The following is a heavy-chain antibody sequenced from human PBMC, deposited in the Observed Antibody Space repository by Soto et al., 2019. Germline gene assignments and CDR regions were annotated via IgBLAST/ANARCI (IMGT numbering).Heavy chain of an antibody. Sequence: NPSETLSLTCTVSGGSISSYYWSWIRQPPGKGLEWIGYIYYSGSTNYNPSLKSRVTISVDTSKNQFSLKLSSVTAADTAVYYCARLGYCSGGSCYRFSPWGQGTLVTVSS. CDR3: ARLGYCSGGSCYRFSP. J-gene: IGHJ5*02. D-gene: IGHD2-15*01. CDR1: GGSISSYY. CDR2: IYYSGST. V-gene: IGHV4-59*01.